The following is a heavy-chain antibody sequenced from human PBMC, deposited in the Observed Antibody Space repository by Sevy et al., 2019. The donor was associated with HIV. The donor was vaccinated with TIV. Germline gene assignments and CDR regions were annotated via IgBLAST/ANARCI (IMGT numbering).Heavy chain of an antibody. Sequence: GGSLRLSCGASAFTFTNYGMSWVRQAPGKGLEWVSATSGSGGNTYYADSVKGRFNISRDNSKNTPYLEMNSLPAEDTALYYCAKPTTSDSSRNGFDIWGQGTMVTVSS. D-gene: IGHD6-13*01. V-gene: IGHV3-23*01. J-gene: IGHJ3*02. CDR1: AFTFTNYG. CDR3: AKPTTSDSSRNGFDI. CDR2: TSGSGGNT.